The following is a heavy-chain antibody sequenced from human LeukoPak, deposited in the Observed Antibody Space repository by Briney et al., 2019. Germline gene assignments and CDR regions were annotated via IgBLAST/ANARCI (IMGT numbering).Heavy chain of an antibody. CDR2: ISGGSNSI. J-gene: IGHJ5*02. CDR1: GFAFSDFY. V-gene: IGHV3-11*01. Sequence: GGSLRLSCAASGFAFSDFYVSWIRQAPGKGPECVAYISGGSNSIYYADSVKGRFTISRDNAKNSLHLHVNSLRAEDTAMYYCARGGPFGPSWFDPWGQGTLVTVSS. CDR3: ARGGPFGPSWFDP. D-gene: IGHD3-16*01.